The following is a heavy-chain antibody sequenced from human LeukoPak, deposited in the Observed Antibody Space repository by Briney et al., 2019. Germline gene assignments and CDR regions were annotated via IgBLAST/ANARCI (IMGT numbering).Heavy chain of an antibody. CDR3: ANARITMVRGVIENFDY. D-gene: IGHD3-10*01. Sequence: GGSLRLSCAASGFTFSSYAMSWVRQAPGKGLEWVSAISGSGGSTYYADSVKGRFTISRDNSKNTLYLQMNSLRAEATAVYYCANARITMVRGVIENFDYWGQGTLVTVSS. J-gene: IGHJ4*02. CDR1: GFTFSSYA. V-gene: IGHV3-23*01. CDR2: ISGSGGST.